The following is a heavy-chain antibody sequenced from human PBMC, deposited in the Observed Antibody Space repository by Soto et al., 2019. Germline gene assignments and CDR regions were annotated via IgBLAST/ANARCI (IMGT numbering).Heavy chain of an antibody. V-gene: IGHV4-4*02. CDR3: ARAVEWLRGDFYDY. CDR2: IKYSGTT. CDR1: GGSIRNTNW. D-gene: IGHD5-12*01. Sequence: QVRLQESGPGLVKPSGTLTLTCSVSGGSIRNTNWWSWVRQPPGKGLEWIGEIKYSGTTDYNPSLERRVTMSIDNSKNQFYLRLTSVTAADTAVYFCARAVEWLRGDFYDYWGQGILVTVSA. J-gene: IGHJ4*02.